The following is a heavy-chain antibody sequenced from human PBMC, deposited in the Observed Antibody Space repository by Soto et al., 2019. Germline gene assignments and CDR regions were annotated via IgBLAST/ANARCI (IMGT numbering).Heavy chain of an antibody. CDR2: ISSSSSYI. V-gene: IGHV3-21*01. CDR3: ARDLLWFGELFNYYYYYGMDV. D-gene: IGHD3-10*01. CDR1: GFTFSIYS. J-gene: IGHJ6*02. Sequence: GSLRLSCAASGFTFSIYSMNWVLQAPGKGLEWVSSISSSSSYIYYADSVKGRFTISRDNAKNSLYLQMNSLRAEDTAVYYCARDLLWFGELFNYYYYYGMDVWGQGTTVTVSS.